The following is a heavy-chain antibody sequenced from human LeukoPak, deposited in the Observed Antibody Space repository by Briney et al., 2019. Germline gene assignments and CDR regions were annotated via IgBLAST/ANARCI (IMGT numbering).Heavy chain of an antibody. V-gene: IGHV3-7*01. D-gene: IGHD3-22*01. CDR3: ARDGKGTYYYDR. Sequence: GGSLRLSCAASGFTFSSYAMSRVRQAPGKGLEWVANIKQDGSEKYYVDSVKGRFTISRDNAKNSLYLQMNSLRAEDTAVYYCARDGKGTYYYDRWGQGTLVTVSS. J-gene: IGHJ4*02. CDR2: IKQDGSEK. CDR1: GFTFSSYA.